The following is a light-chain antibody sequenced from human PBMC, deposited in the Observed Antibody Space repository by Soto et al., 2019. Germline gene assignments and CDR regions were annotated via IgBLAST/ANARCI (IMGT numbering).Light chain of an antibody. CDR1: QSVSSS. Sequence: EIVLTQSPATLSLSPGERATVSCRASQSVSSSLAWYQQKPGQAPRLLIYDTSNRATGIPARFSGSGSGTDFTLTISSLEPEDFAVYYCQQRANWRITFGQGTRLDIK. CDR2: DTS. V-gene: IGKV3-11*01. CDR3: QQRANWRIT. J-gene: IGKJ5*01.